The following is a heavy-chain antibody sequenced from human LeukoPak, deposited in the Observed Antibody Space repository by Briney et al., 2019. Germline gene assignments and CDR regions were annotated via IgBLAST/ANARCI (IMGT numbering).Heavy chain of an antibody. CDR1: GYSFTNYW. V-gene: IGHV5-51*01. CDR3: ARHSIYCSSTSCYLPWGEGADY. CDR2: IYPGDSDT. J-gene: IGHJ4*02. Sequence: GESLKISCKGSGYSFTNYWIAWVRQMPGKGLECMGIIYPGDSDTRYSPSFQGQVTISADKSISTAYLQWSSLKASNTDMYYCARHSIYCSSTSCYLPWGEGADYWGQGTLVTVSS. D-gene: IGHD2-2*01.